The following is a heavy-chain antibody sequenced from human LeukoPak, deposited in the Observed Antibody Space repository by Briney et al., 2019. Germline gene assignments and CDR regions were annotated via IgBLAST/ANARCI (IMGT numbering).Heavy chain of an antibody. V-gene: IGHV4-34*01. Sequence: SETLSLTCGVSGGPLSGYFWNWIRQPPGKGLEYIGEVNHGGATIVNPSLQSRVTISIDTSRNQFSLRLSSVTAADTAVYYCARGRENYYGGSGYAFGRYFDYWAREPWSPSPQ. J-gene: IGHJ4*02. CDR3: ARGRENYYGGSGYAFGRYFDY. CDR1: GGPLSGYF. CDR2: VNHGGAT. D-gene: IGHD3-22*01.